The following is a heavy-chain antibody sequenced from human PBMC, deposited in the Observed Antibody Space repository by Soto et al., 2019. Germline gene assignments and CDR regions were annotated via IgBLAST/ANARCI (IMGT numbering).Heavy chain of an antibody. V-gene: IGHV3-30*18. D-gene: IGHD1-1*01. CDR2: MSYDGNTK. Sequence: QVHLVESVGGVVQPGRSLRLSCASSGFTFSSNGRHWVRKAPGTGLEWVAMMSYDGNTKYYADSVRGRFTISRDNSGNTLYLQMNSLRPEDTAVYYCAKDRATNWSFDYWGQGTLVYVSS. J-gene: IGHJ4*02. CDR1: GFTFSSNG. CDR3: AKDRATNWSFDY.